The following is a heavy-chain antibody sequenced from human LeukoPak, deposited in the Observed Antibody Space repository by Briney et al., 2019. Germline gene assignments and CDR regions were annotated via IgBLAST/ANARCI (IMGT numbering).Heavy chain of an antibody. CDR3: ARIPVWFGEPSYYFDY. J-gene: IGHJ4*02. Sequence: ASVKVSCKASGYTFPSYGITWVRQAPGQGLEWMGWISAYNGNRNYAQKLQGRVTKTTDTSTSTAYMELRSLRSGDTAVYYCARIPVWFGEPSYYFDYWGQGTLVTVSS. CDR2: ISAYNGNR. V-gene: IGHV1-18*01. D-gene: IGHD3-10*01. CDR1: GYTFPSYG.